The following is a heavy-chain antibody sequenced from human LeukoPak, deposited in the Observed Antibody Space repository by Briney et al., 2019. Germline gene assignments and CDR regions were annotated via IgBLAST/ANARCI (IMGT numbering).Heavy chain of an antibody. Sequence: SETLSLTCTVSGGSISPYYWSWIRQPPGKGLEWIGYIYYTGGTYYNPSLKSRVTISVDTSKNQFSLNLSSVTAADTAVYFCARYFGSSGSLDYWGQGTLVTVSS. CDR3: ARYFGSSGSLDY. CDR2: IYYTGGT. V-gene: IGHV4-59*01. J-gene: IGHJ4*02. CDR1: GGSISPYY. D-gene: IGHD3-22*01.